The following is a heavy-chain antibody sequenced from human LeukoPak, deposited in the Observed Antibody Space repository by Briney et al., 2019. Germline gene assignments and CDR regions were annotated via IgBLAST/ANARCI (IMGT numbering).Heavy chain of an antibody. D-gene: IGHD6-25*01. Sequence: SQTLSLTCALSGDNVSSNSAAWNWIRQSPSRGLEWLGRTYYRSQWYTDYAVSVKSRITFNPATSKNQFSLQLNSVTPEDTAMYFCARGSIAAGNVFDCWGQGALVTVSS. CDR1: GDNVSSNSAA. CDR2: TYYRSQWYT. V-gene: IGHV6-1*01. J-gene: IGHJ4*02. CDR3: ARGSIAAGNVFDC.